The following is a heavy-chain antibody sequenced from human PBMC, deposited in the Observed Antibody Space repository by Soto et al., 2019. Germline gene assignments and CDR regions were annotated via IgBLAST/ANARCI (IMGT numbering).Heavy chain of an antibody. CDR3: VSQRTTVPTQAYFDY. CDR1: GGYVTNRSYY. D-gene: IGHD4-17*01. J-gene: IGHJ4*02. V-gene: IGHV4-39*01. CDR2: VYYRGRS. Sequence: SEIQSLTCTVSGGYVTNRSYYCGLIRQSPGKGLEWIGSVYYRGRSYSKSSVKSRVTISVDTSKNRFSLSLNSVTASDTAVYFCVSQRTTVPTQAYFDYWGPGALVTVSS.